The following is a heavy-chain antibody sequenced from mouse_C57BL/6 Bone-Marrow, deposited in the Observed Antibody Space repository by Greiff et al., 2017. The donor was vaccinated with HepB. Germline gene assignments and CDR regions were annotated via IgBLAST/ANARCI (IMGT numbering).Heavy chain of an antibody. CDR2: ISYSGST. CDR1: GYSITSDY. CDR3: ARYHSNFPLAMDY. Sequence: DVQLQESGPGLAKPSQPLSLTCSVTGYSITSDYWNWIRKFPGNKLEYMGYISYSGSTYYNPSLKSRISITRDTSKNQYYLQLNSVTTEDTATYYCARYHSNFPLAMDYWGQGTSVTVSS. J-gene: IGHJ4*01. V-gene: IGHV3-8*01. D-gene: IGHD2-5*01.